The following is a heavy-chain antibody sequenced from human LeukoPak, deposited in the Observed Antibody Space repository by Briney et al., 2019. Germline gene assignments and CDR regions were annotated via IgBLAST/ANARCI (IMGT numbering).Heavy chain of an antibody. CDR2: IYYSGST. J-gene: IGHJ6*03. CDR3: ARHVGYDFWSGYLEAYYYYYMDV. D-gene: IGHD3-3*01. CDR1: GGSISSSSYY. V-gene: IGHV4-39*01. Sequence: PSETLSLTCTVSGGSISSSSYYWGWIRQPPGKWLEWIGSIYYSGSTYYNPSLKSRFTISVDTSKNQFSLKLGSVTAADTAVYYCARHVGYDFWSGYLEAYYYYYMDVWGKGTTVTVSS.